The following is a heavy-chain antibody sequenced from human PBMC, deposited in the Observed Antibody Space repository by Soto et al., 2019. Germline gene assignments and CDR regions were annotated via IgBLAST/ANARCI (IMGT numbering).Heavy chain of an antibody. CDR3: ATDSSDHYYYYGMDV. CDR1: GGSISSSSYY. Sequence: QLQLQESGPGLVKPSETLSLTCTVSGGSISSSSYYWGWIRQPPGKGLEWIGSIYYSGSTYYNPSLKSRVTISVDTSKNQFSLKLSSVTAADTAVYYCATDSSDHYYYYGMDVWGQGTTVTVSS. CDR2: IYYSGST. V-gene: IGHV4-39*01. D-gene: IGHD6-19*01. J-gene: IGHJ6*02.